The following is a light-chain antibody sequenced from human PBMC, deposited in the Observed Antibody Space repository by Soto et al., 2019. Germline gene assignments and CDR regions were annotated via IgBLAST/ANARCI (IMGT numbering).Light chain of an antibody. J-gene: IGLJ2*01. V-gene: IGLV1-44*01. Sequence: QSVLTQPPSASGTPGQRVTISCSGSRSNIGTNTANWYQQLPGTAPKLLISSDDQRPSGVRARFSGSKSGTSASLAISGLQSEDEADYYCAAWDDSLNAVVFGGGTKLTVL. CDR3: AAWDDSLNAVV. CDR2: SDD. CDR1: RSNIGTNT.